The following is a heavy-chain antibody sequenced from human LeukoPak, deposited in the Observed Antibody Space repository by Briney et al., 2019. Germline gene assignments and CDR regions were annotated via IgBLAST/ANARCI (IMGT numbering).Heavy chain of an antibody. CDR3: AREGVSGSYYYYYMDV. J-gene: IGHJ6*03. D-gene: IGHD3-3*01. V-gene: IGHV3-30*02. CDR1: GFTFSSYG. Sequence: GGSLRLSCAASGFTFSSYGMHWVRQAPGKGLEWVAFIRYDGSNKYYADSVKGRFTISRDNSKNTLYLQMNSLRAEDTAVYYCAREGVSGSYYYYYMDVWGKGTTVTVSS. CDR2: IRYDGSNK.